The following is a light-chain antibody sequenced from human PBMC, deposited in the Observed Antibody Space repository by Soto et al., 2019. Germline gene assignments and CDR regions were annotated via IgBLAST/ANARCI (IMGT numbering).Light chain of an antibody. V-gene: IGKV4-1*01. CDR2: WAS. Sequence: DIVMTQSPDSLAVSLGERXTINCRSSESVFFSSNNRNYLAWYQQKPRQPPKLLIYWASTRESGVPGRFSGSGSGTEFTLTISSLQAEDVAVYYCQQYINTPRTFGQGTKLEIK. J-gene: IGKJ2*01. CDR3: QQYINTPRT. CDR1: ESVFFSSNNRNY.